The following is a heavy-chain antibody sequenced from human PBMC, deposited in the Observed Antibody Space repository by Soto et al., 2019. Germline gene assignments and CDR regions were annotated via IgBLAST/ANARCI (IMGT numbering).Heavy chain of an antibody. CDR1: GGSISSYY. Sequence: LETLSLTRTVSGGSISSYYLSWILQPPGKGLEWIGEINHSGSTNYNPSLKSRVTISVDTSKNQFSLKLSSVTAADTAVYYCARVWTYDDFWSGYYNWFDPWGQGTPVTVSS. CDR2: INHSGST. V-gene: IGHV4-34*01. J-gene: IGHJ5*02. D-gene: IGHD3-3*01. CDR3: ARVWTYDDFWSGYYNWFDP.